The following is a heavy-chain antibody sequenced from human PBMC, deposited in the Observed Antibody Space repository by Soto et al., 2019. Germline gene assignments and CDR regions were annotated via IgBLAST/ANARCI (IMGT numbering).Heavy chain of an antibody. D-gene: IGHD2-2*01. CDR1: GGSISSGDYY. V-gene: IGHV4-31*03. CDR2: IYYTGRT. CDR3: AVSRYCRSSSCYFYYYHGMDV. Sequence: QVQLQESGPGLVKPSQTLSLTCTVSGGSISSGDYYWSWIRQYPGKGLEWIGYIYYTGRTSYNPSLKIRITISLDASKNQFSGRLSSVTAADTAVYYCAVSRYCRSSSCYFYYYHGMDVWGQGTTVTVSS. J-gene: IGHJ6*02.